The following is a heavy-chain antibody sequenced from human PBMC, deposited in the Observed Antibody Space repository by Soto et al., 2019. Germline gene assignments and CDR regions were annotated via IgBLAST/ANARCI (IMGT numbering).Heavy chain of an antibody. CDR1: GGTFSSYT. D-gene: IGHD3-3*01. CDR3: ARVPGDYDFWSGYMDV. V-gene: IGHV1-69*02. J-gene: IGHJ6*03. CDR2: IIPILGIA. Sequence: ASVKVSCKASGGTFSSYTISWVRQAPGQGLEWMGRIIPILGIANYAQKFQGRVTITADKSTSTAYTELSSLRSEDTAVYYCARVPGDYDFWSGYMDVWGKGTTVTSP.